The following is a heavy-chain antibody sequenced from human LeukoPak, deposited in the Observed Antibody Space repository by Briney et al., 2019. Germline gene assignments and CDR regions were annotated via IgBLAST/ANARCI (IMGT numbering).Heavy chain of an antibody. V-gene: IGHV4-30-2*01. Sequence: LRLSCAASGFTFSDYYMSWIRQPPGKGLEWIGYIYHSGSTYYNPSLKSRVTISVDRSKNQFSLRLSSMTAADTAVYYCARAPLTIFGVVVFDYWGQGTLVTVSS. CDR1: GFTFSDYY. D-gene: IGHD3-3*01. CDR2: IYHSGST. J-gene: IGHJ4*02. CDR3: ARAPLTIFGVVVFDY.